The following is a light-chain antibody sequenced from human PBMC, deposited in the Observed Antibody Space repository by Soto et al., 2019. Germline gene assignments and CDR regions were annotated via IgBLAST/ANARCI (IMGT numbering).Light chain of an antibody. CDR1: KSDIGVYDF. CDR2: EVV. J-gene: IGLJ1*01. CDR3: NSYTTSSTYV. Sequence: QSVLTQPPSASGSPGQSVTISCTGTKSDIGVYDFVSWYQHHPGKAPRLIIYEVVQRPSGVPDRFSGSKSGNTASLTISGLQAEDEADYYCNSYTTSSTYVFGTGTKVTV. V-gene: IGLV2-18*02.